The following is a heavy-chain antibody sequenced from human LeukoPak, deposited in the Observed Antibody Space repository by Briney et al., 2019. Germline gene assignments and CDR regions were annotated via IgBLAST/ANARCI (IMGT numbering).Heavy chain of an antibody. Sequence: GGSLRLSCAASGFTFSSFALSWVRHAPGKGLEWVSAISGSGAGTYYADSVKGRFTISRDNSKNTLYLQMNSLRVEDTAVYYCTKELRDGFNYGFDYWGQGTLVTVSS. CDR2: ISGSGAGT. CDR3: TKELRDGFNYGFDY. V-gene: IGHV3-23*01. CDR1: GFTFSSFA. J-gene: IGHJ4*02. D-gene: IGHD5-24*01.